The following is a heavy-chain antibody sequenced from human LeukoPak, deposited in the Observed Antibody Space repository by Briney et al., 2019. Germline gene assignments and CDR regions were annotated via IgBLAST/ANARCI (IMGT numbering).Heavy chain of an antibody. V-gene: IGHV1-2*04. CDR3: VRVGVGASDAFDI. D-gene: IGHD1-26*01. CDR2: INPNSGGT. CDR1: GYTFTGYY. J-gene: IGHJ3*02. Sequence: GASVKVSCKASGYTFTGYYMHWVRQAPGQGLEWMGWINPNSGGTNYAQKFQGWVTMTRDTSISTAYMELSRLRSDDTAVYYCVRVGVGASDAFDIWGQGTMVTVSS.